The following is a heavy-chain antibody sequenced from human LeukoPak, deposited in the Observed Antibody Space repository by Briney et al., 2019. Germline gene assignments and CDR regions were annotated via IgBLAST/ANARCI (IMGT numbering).Heavy chain of an antibody. CDR2: IWYDGSNK. J-gene: IGHJ6*02. CDR1: GFTFTDNG. D-gene: IGHD3-16*01. V-gene: IGHV3-33*01. CDR3: GRGSFAHGYGMDV. Sequence: PGRSLRLSCAASGFTFTDNGMHWVRQAPGKGLEWVAFIWYDGSNKYYEDSVKGRFTISRDNSKNTLFLQMNSLRAEGTAVYFCGRGSFAHGYGMDVWGQGTTVTVS.